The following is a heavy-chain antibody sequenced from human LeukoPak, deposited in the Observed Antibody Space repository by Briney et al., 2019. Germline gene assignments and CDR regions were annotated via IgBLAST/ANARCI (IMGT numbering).Heavy chain of an antibody. CDR3: ARGGDYGVKIDS. D-gene: IGHD4-17*01. J-gene: IGHJ4*02. V-gene: IGHV3-66*01. CDR1: GFTVSSNY. Sequence: PGGSLRLSCAASGFTVSSNYMSWVRQAPGKGLEWVSVIYSGGSTYYADSVKGRFTISRDNSKNTVSLQMHSLRADDTAVYYCARGGDYGVKIDSWGQGTLVTVSS. CDR2: IYSGGST.